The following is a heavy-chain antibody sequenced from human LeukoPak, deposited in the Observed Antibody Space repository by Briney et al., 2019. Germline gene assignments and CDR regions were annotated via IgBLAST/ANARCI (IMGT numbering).Heavy chain of an antibody. Sequence: VASVKVSCKASGYTFTSYYMHWVRQAPGQGLEWMGIINPSDGSTSYAQKFQGRVTMTRDTSTSTVYMELSSLRSEDTAVYYCARDPEPDYGIDYWGQGTLVTVSS. D-gene: IGHD4-17*01. V-gene: IGHV1-46*01. J-gene: IGHJ4*02. CDR2: INPSDGST. CDR1: GYTFTSYY. CDR3: ARDPEPDYGIDY.